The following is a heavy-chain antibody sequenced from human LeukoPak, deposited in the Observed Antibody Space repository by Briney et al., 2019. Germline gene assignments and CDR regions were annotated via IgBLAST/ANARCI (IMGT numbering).Heavy chain of an antibody. D-gene: IGHD2-2*01. Sequence: GASVKVSCKASGYTFTGYYMHWVRQAPGQGPEWMGVISPSGGSTTYAQKFQGRVTLTRDMSTSTDYLELSSLRSEDTAVYYCAAENSLPIVVVPAARIWGQGTLVTVSS. V-gene: IGHV1-46*01. CDR1: GYTFTGYY. CDR3: AAENSLPIVVVPAARI. CDR2: ISPSGGST. J-gene: IGHJ4*02.